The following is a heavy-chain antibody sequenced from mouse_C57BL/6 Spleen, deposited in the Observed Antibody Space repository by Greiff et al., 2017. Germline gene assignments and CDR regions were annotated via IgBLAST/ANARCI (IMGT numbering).Heavy chain of an antibody. CDR2: FHPYNDDT. D-gene: IGHD2-4*01. J-gene: IGHJ2*01. Sequence: VQLQESGAELVKPGASVKMSCKASGYTFTTYPIEWMKQNHGKSLEWIGNFHPYNDDTKYNEKFKGKATLTVEKSSSTVYLELSRLTSDDSAVYYCANGGCDYEFYYFDYWGQGTTLTVSS. CDR3: ANGGCDYEFYYFDY. CDR1: GYTFTTYP. V-gene: IGHV1-47*01.